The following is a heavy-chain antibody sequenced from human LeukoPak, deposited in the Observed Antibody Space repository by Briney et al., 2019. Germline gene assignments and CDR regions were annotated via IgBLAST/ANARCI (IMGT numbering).Heavy chain of an antibody. D-gene: IGHD6-19*01. J-gene: IGHJ4*02. CDR2: ISSYTIT. Sequence: GGSLRLSCAASGFTFSTYSMNWVRQAPGKRLEWIAYISSYTITYYADFVKGRFTISRDNAKKSLDLQMNSLRAEDTAVYYCARSGHSNGWYYFDYWGLGALVTVSS. CDR1: GFTFSTYS. CDR3: ARSGHSNGWYYFDY. V-gene: IGHV3-48*01.